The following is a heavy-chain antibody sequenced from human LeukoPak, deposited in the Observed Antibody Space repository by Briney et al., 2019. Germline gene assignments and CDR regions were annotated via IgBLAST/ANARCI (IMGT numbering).Heavy chain of an antibody. Sequence: GGSLRLSCAASGFTFSSYSMNWVRQAPGKGLEWVSSISSSSSYIYYADSVKGRFTISRDNAKNSLYLQMNSLRAEDTAVYYCARDRSSSLHYYMGVWGKGTTVTVSS. CDR1: GFTFSSYS. D-gene: IGHD6-6*01. CDR3: ARDRSSSLHYYMGV. V-gene: IGHV3-21*01. J-gene: IGHJ6*03. CDR2: ISSSSSYI.